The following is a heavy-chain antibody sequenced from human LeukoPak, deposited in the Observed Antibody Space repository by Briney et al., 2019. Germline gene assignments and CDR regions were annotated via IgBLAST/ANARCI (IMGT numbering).Heavy chain of an antibody. V-gene: IGHV3-30*18. D-gene: IGHD3-22*01. CDR3: AKDRGDYYHSSGYYSGGFHL. J-gene: IGHJ3*01. Sequence: GRSLRLSCAASGFTFSSSGMHWVRQAPGKGLEWVSVISYDGSNKYYADSVKGRFTISRDNSKNTLYLQMTSLRAEDRAVYYCAKDRGDYYHSSGYYSGGFHLWGQGTMVTVSS. CDR2: ISYDGSNK. CDR1: GFTFSSSG.